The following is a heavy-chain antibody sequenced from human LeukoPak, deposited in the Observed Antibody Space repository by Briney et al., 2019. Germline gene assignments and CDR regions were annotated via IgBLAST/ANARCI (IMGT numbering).Heavy chain of an antibody. CDR1: GFTFSSYE. CDR3: AKDISPSGEYYFDY. V-gene: IGHV3-48*03. D-gene: IGHD7-27*01. CDR2: ISSSGSTI. Sequence: PGGSLRLSCAASGFTFSSYEMNWVRQAPGKGLEWVSYISSSGSTIYYADSVKGRFTISRDNSKNSLYLQMNSLRAEDTALYYCAKDISPSGEYYFDYWGQGTLVTVSS. J-gene: IGHJ4*02.